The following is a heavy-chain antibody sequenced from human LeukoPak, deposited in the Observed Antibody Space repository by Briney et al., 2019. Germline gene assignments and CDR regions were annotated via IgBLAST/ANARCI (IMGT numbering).Heavy chain of an antibody. J-gene: IGHJ4*02. Sequence: GGSLRLSCAVSGFTFSDYWMTWVRQAPGRGLEWVANIKEDGSDKQYVDSVQGRFTISRDNAENSLYLQMNSLRAEDTAVYYCAREITPTAMVTQWYWGQGTLVTVSS. CDR2: IKEDGSDK. V-gene: IGHV3-7*03. CDR3: AREITPTAMVTQWY. D-gene: IGHD5-18*01. CDR1: GFTFSDYW.